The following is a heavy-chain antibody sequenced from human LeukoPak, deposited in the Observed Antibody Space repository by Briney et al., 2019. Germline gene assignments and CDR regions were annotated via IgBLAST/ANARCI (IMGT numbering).Heavy chain of an antibody. D-gene: IGHD2-15*01. CDR2: IDPVDADT. J-gene: IGHJ4*02. V-gene: IGHV5-51*01. CDR1: GYSFTSYW. CDR3: ARALLGIYQFDY. Sequence: GESLKISCPGSGYSFTSYWIGWVRQMPGKGLEWMGVIDPVDADTRYSPSFQGQVPISADKSISTAYLQWSSLKASDTAMYYCARALLGIYQFDYWGQGTLVTVSS.